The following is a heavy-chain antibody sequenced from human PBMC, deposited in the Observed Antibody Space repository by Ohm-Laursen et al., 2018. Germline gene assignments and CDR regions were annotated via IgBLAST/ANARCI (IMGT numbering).Heavy chain of an antibody. CDR1: GFTFSTHY. V-gene: IGHV3-7*01. CDR3: AREVWWSLDY. Sequence: SLRLSCTASGFTFSTHYMTWVRQAPGKRLEWVAKIDPDGSGKYYVDSVKGRFTISRDNAKNSLYLQMNSLRAEDTAVFYCAREVWWSLDYWGRGTLVTVSS. D-gene: IGHD1-26*01. CDR2: IDPDGSGK. J-gene: IGHJ4*02.